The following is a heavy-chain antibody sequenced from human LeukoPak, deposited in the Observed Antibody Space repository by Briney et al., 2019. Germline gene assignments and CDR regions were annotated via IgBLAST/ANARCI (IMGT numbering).Heavy chain of an antibody. CDR1: GFTFSSYA. CDR2: ISGSGGST. D-gene: IGHD6-19*01. CDR3: AKDLGYSSGWYFGY. J-gene: IGHJ4*02. V-gene: IGHV3-23*01. Sequence: GGSLRLSCVASGFTFSSYAMSWVRQAPGKGLEWVSAISGSGGSTYYADSVKGRFTISRDNSKNTLYLQMNSLRAEDTAVYYCAKDLGYSSGWYFGYWGQGTLVTVSS.